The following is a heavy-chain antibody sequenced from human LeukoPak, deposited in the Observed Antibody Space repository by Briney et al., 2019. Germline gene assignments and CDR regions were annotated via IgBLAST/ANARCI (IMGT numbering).Heavy chain of an antibody. CDR3: TTDSYCSTTTCYASSNYYYGLDA. J-gene: IGHJ6*02. CDR1: GFTFSNAW. D-gene: IGHD2-2*01. CDR2: IYRNADGGTT. V-gene: IGHV3-15*05. Sequence: GGSLRLSCAASGFTFSNAWMTWVRQAPGKGLEWVGRIYRNADGGTTDYAAPVKGRFTISRDDSKNTLYLQMNSLKTEDTAVYYCTTDSYCSTTTCYASSNYYYGLDAWGQGTSVTISS.